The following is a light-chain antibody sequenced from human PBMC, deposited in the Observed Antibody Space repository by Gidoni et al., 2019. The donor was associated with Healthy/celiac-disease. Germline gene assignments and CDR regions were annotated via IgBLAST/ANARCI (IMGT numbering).Light chain of an antibody. Sequence: EIVLTQSPGTLSLSPGERATLSCRASQSVSSSYLAWYQQKPGQAPRLLLYGASSRATGIPDRCSGSGSGTDFTITISRLEPEDFAVYYWQQYGSSLLTFGGGTKVVIK. CDR3: QQYGSSLLT. CDR2: GAS. J-gene: IGKJ4*01. V-gene: IGKV3-20*01. CDR1: QSVSSSY.